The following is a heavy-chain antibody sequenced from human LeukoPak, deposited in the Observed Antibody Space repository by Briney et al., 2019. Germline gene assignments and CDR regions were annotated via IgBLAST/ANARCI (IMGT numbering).Heavy chain of an antibody. V-gene: IGHV3-74*01. CDR1: GFTFSTYW. Sequence: GGSLRLSCAASGFTFSTYWMHWVRQAPGKGLVWVSGINSDGRNTNYADSVKGRFTISRDNAKNTLYLQMNSLRAEDTAVYCCVKLSIIGVDYWGQGALVTVSS. D-gene: IGHD2/OR15-2a*01. CDR3: VKLSIIGVDY. CDR2: INSDGRNT. J-gene: IGHJ4*02.